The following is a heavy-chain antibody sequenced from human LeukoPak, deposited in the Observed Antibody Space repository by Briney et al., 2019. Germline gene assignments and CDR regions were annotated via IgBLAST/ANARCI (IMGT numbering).Heavy chain of an antibody. J-gene: IGHJ4*02. CDR2: IYHSGST. CDR1: GGSISSSNW. D-gene: IGHD1-26*01. V-gene: IGHV4-4*02. Sequence: SETLSLTCAVSGGSISSSNWCSWVRRPPGKGLEWIGEIYHSGSTNYNPSLKSRVTISVDKSKNQFSLKLSSVTAADTAVYYCASAYSGSYSSIDYWGQGTLVTVSS. CDR3: ASAYSGSYSSIDY.